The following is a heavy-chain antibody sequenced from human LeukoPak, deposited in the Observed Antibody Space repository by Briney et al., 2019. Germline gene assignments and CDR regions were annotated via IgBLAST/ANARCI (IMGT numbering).Heavy chain of an antibody. CDR3: ATVRYSTIWSFEFDN. Sequence: GGSLRLSCAASGFNFSDYFMSWIRQAPGKGLQWLAYISKTGRGIEYAESVRGRFTISRDNAKNSVFLQMDCLRAEDTAVYFCATVRYSTIWSFEFDNWGQGALVTVSS. CDR2: ISKTGRGI. V-gene: IGHV3-11*01. CDR1: GFNFSDYF. J-gene: IGHJ4*02. D-gene: IGHD5-12*01.